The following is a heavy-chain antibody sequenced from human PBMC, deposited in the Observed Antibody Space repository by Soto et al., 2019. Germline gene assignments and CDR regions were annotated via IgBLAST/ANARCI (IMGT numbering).Heavy chain of an antibody. CDR1: GFIFSRYS. Sequence: GGSLRLSCKASGFIFSRYSMNWVRQAPGKGLEWVSSISRSSKYTNYAYADSVKGRFTISRDNAKNSLYLQMNSLRVEDTAVYYCARADANGVCCPYDPWGQGTQVTVSS. D-gene: IGHD2-8*01. CDR2: ISRSSKYT. CDR3: ARADANGVCCPYDP. J-gene: IGHJ5*02. V-gene: IGHV3-21*01.